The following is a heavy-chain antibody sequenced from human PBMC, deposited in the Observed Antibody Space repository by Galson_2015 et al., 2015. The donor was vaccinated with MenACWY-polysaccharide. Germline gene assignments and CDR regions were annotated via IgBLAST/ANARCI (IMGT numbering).Heavy chain of an antibody. CDR1: GSSFRNYW. CDR2: IYPGDSDT. V-gene: IGHV5-51*01. D-gene: IGHD6-13*01. CDR3: ARHGSRSWDSWFDP. Sequence: QSGAEVTKPGESLQISCKGSGSSFRNYWIGWVRQMPGKGLGWMGIIYPGDSDTSYSPAFQGQGSFQADKSISPVYLQWSSLKASDTAIYYCARHGSRSWDSWFDPWGQGTLVIVSS. J-gene: IGHJ5*02.